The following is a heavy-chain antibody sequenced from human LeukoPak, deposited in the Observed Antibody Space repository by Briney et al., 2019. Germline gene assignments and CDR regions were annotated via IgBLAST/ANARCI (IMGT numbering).Heavy chain of an antibody. Sequence: PGGSLRLSCAASGFAFSSYAMSWVHQAPGKGLEWVSAISGSGGSTYYADSVKGRFTISRDNSKNTLYLQMNSLRAEDTAVYYCARSKRWPNFYFDYWGQGTLVTVSS. V-gene: IGHV3-23*01. D-gene: IGHD5-24*01. CDR2: ISGSGGST. CDR1: GFAFSSYA. J-gene: IGHJ4*02. CDR3: ARSKRWPNFYFDY.